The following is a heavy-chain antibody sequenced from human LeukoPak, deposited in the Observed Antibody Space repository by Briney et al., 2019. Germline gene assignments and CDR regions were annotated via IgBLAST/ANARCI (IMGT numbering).Heavy chain of an antibody. D-gene: IGHD3-22*01. CDR1: GFTFSSYD. Sequence: GGSLRLSCAASGFTFSSYDMHGVRQAPGKGLEWVAVISYDGSNKYYADSVKGRFTISRDNSKNTLHLQMNSLRAEDTAVYYCAEGLYYYDSSGYPPDYWGQGTLVTVSS. V-gene: IGHV3-30*18. CDR2: ISYDGSNK. CDR3: AEGLYYYDSSGYPPDY. J-gene: IGHJ4*02.